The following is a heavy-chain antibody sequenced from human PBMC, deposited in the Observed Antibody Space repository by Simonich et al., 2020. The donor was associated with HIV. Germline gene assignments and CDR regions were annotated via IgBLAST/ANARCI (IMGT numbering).Heavy chain of an antibody. CDR2: IYYSGST. CDR1: GGSISSYY. Sequence: QVQLQESGPGLVKPSETLSLTCTVSGGSISSYYWSWIRQPPGKGLEWIGYIYYSGSTKYNPSPKSRVTISVDKSKNQFSLKLNSVTAADTAMYYCASCESYTSGWYGDAFDMWGQGTMVTVSS. CDR3: ASCESYTSGWYGDAFDM. V-gene: IGHV4-59*12. D-gene: IGHD6-19*01. J-gene: IGHJ3*02.